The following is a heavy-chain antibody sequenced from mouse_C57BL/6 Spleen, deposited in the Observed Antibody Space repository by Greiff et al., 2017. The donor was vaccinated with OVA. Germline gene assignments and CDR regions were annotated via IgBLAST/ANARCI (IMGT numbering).Heavy chain of an antibody. V-gene: IGHV3-6*01. Sequence: EVKLVESGPGLVKPSQSLSLTCSVTGYSITSGYYWNWIRQFPGNKLEWMGYISYDGSNNYNPSLKNRISITRDTSKNQFFLKLNSVTTEDTATYYCARGGPLYYYGSSPHAMDYWGQGTSVTVSS. CDR3: ARGGPLYYYGSSPHAMDY. D-gene: IGHD1-1*01. J-gene: IGHJ4*01. CDR2: ISYDGSN. CDR1: GYSITSGYY.